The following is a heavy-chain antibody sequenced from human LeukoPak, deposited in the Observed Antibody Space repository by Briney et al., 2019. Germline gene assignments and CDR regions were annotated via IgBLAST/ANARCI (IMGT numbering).Heavy chain of an antibody. Sequence: SVKVSCKASGGTFSSYAISCVRQAPGQGLEWMGGIIPIFGTANYAQKFQGRVTITADESTSTAYMVLSSLRADDTAVYYCAKRGDYAFDYWGQGTLVTVSS. CDR3: AKRGDYAFDY. D-gene: IGHD4-17*01. J-gene: IGHJ4*02. V-gene: IGHV1-69*13. CDR2: IIPIFGTA. CDR1: GGTFSSYA.